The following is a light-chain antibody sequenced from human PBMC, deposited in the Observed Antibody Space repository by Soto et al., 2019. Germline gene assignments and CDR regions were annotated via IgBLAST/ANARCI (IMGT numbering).Light chain of an antibody. CDR2: DAS. CDR1: QSVSSSY. J-gene: IGKJ5*01. Sequence: EIVLTQSPGTLSLSPGERATLSCRASQSVSSSYLAWYQQKPGQAPRLLIYDASDRATGIPARFSGSGSETDFTLTISSLEPDVFAVYYCQQRNNWPPSITFGQGTRLEIK. CDR3: QQRNNWPPSIT. V-gene: IGKV3D-20*02.